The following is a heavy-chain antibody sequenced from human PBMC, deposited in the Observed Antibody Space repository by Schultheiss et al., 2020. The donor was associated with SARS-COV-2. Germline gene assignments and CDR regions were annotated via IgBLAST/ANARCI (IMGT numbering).Heavy chain of an antibody. CDR1: GSSITGFF. Sequence: SETLSLTCSVSGSSITGFFWTWIRQPPGKGLDPIGNIYFTGITKYNPSLKSRVTISIDTSKNEFSLKLGSVTAADTAVYFCARATRVETLFSVRGGSFDFWGLGALVTVSS. CDR3: ARATRVETLFSVRGGSFDF. V-gene: IGHV4-59*01. D-gene: IGHD5-24*01. CDR2: IYFTGIT. J-gene: IGHJ4*02.